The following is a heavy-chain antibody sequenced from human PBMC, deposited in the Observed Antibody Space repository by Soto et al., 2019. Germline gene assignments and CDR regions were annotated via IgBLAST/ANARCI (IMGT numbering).Heavy chain of an antibody. J-gene: IGHJ4*02. Sequence: ASVKVSCKASGYTFTGYYMHWVRQAPGQGLEWMGWIDPNDGETIYAQKFQGRVTMTEDTSTDTAYMELSSLRSEDTAVYYCATFKLGYELQGSGPRGYYFDYWGQGTQVTVSS. CDR3: ATFKLGYELQGSGPRGYYFDY. CDR1: GYTFTGYY. CDR2: IDPNDGET. V-gene: IGHV1-24*01. D-gene: IGHD1-1*01.